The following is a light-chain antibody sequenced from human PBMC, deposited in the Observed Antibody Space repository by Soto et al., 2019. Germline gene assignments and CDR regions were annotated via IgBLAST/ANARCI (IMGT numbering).Light chain of an antibody. CDR2: AAS. Sequence: AMQITHSPSSFPASVLYRATIICRASQGIRNDLGWYQQKPGKAPKLLIYAASSLQSGVPSRFSGSGSGTDFTLTISSLQPEDFATYYCLQDYNYPYTFGQGTKVDI. CDR1: QGIRND. CDR3: LQDYNYPYT. V-gene: IGKV1-6*01. J-gene: IGKJ1*01.